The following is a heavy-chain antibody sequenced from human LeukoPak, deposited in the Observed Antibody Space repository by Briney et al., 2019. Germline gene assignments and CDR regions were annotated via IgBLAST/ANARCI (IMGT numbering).Heavy chain of an antibody. Sequence: GGSLRLSCAASGFTVSSNYMSWVRQAPGKGLEWVSSISSSSSYIYYADSVKGRFTISRDNAKNSLYLQMNSLRAEDTAVYYCVRGSLASGVVVYYYYYLDVWGKGTTVTVSS. CDR2: ISSSSSYI. J-gene: IGHJ6*03. CDR1: GFTVSSNY. CDR3: VRGSLASGVVVYYYYYLDV. V-gene: IGHV3-21*01. D-gene: IGHD3-3*01.